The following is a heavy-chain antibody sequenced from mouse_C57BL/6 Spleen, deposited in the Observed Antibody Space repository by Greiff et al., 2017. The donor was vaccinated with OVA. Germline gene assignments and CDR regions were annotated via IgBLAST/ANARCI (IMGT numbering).Heavy chain of an antibody. Sequence: EVKLQESEGGLVQPGSSMKLSCTASGFTFSDYYMAWVRQVPEKGLEWVANINYDGSSTYYLDSLKSRFIISRDNAKNILYLQMSHLKSEDTAMYYCAREDSNYAMDYWGKGTSVTVSS. D-gene: IGHD3-3*01. CDR2: INYDGSST. V-gene: IGHV5-16*01. CDR3: AREDSNYAMDY. CDR1: GFTFSDYY. J-gene: IGHJ4*01.